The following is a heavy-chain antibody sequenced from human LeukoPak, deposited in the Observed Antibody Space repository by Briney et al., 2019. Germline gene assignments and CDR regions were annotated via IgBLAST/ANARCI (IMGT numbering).Heavy chain of an antibody. CDR3: ARDQLGGDPDDYYYYYMDV. CDR1: GFFFGAYA. V-gene: IGHV3-49*03. J-gene: IGHJ6*03. Sequence: GGSLRLSCTTSGFFFGAYAMSWFRQAPGKGLEWVGFIRSKTYGGAIEYAAYVKGRFTISRDDSKGIAYLQMNSLKTEDTAVYYCARDQLGGDPDDYYYYYMDVWGKGTTVTVSS. CDR2: IRSKTYGGAI. D-gene: IGHD4-17*01.